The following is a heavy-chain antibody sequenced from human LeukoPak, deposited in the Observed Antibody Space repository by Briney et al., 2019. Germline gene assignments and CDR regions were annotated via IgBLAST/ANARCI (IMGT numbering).Heavy chain of an antibody. CDR3: ARIYGDYVLYYFDY. CDR1: GFTFSSYR. V-gene: IGHV3-21*01. Sequence: PGGTLRLSCAASGFTFSSYRMNWVRQATGKGLEWVASISSSSSYIYYADSVKGRFTISRDNAKNSLYLQMNSLRAEDTAVYYCARIYGDYVLYYFDYWGQGTLVTVSS. D-gene: IGHD4-17*01. J-gene: IGHJ4*02. CDR2: ISSSSSYI.